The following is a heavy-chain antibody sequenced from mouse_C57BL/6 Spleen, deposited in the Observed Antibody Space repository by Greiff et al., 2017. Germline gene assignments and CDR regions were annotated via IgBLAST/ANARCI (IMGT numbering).Heavy chain of an antibody. V-gene: IGHV1-9*01. Sequence: QVQLQQSGAELMKPGASVKLSCKATGYTFTGYWIEWVKQRPGHGLEWIGEILPGSGSTNYNEKFKGKATFTADPSSNTAYMQLSSLTTEDSAIYYCARPRYYGRSGDYAMDYWGQGTSVTVSS. J-gene: IGHJ4*01. CDR3: ARPRYYGRSGDYAMDY. CDR1: GYTFTGYW. CDR2: ILPGSGST. D-gene: IGHD1-1*01.